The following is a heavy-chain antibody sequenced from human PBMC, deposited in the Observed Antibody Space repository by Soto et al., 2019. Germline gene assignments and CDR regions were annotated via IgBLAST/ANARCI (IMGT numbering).Heavy chain of an antibody. CDR3: AHRFDWYYFNY. CDR1: GFSLRTSEVG. J-gene: IGHJ4*02. Sequence: QITLTESGPTLVKPTQTLTLTCTFSGFSLRTSEVGVGWIRQPPGKALEWLALINWDDDKRYSPSLKSRLTITKDTSKNQVVLTMTNMDPADTATYYCAHRFDWYYFNYWGRGTVVTVSS. D-gene: IGHD3-9*01. V-gene: IGHV2-5*02. CDR2: INWDDDK.